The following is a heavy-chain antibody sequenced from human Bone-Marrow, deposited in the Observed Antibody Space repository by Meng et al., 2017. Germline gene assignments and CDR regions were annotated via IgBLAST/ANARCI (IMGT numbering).Heavy chain of an antibody. Sequence: QVQLQESGPGLVKPLGTLFLTFAVLCGSISSSNWWIWVRQTPGKGMEWIGEIYHSGSTNYNPSLESRVTISVDKSKNQFSLKLGSVTAADTALYYCARRITIFGDLITDYFDYWGQGTLVTVSS. CDR2: IYHSGST. V-gene: IGHV4-4*02. CDR1: CGSISSSNW. CDR3: ARRITIFGDLITDYFDY. D-gene: IGHD3-3*01. J-gene: IGHJ4*02.